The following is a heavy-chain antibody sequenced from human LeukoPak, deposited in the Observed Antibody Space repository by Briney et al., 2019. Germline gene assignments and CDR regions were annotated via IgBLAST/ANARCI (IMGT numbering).Heavy chain of an antibody. V-gene: IGHV3-74*01. CDR1: GFTFSSYW. J-gene: IGHJ4*02. Sequence: GGSLRLSCAASGFTFSSYWMHWVRQAPGKGLVWVSRINSDGSSTSYADSVKGRFTISRDNAKNTLYLQMNSLRAEDTAVYYCARGVGSGSRLRAGDYWGQGTLVTVSP. CDR2: INSDGSST. CDR3: ARGVGSGSRLRAGDY. D-gene: IGHD1-26*01.